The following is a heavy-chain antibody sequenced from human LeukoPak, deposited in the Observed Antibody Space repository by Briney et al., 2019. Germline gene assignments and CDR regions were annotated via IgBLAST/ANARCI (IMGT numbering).Heavy chain of an antibody. D-gene: IGHD6-6*01. J-gene: IGHJ4*02. Sequence: RSGRSLRLSCAASGFTLSSYAMHWVRQAPGKGLERVAVISYDGSNKYYADSVKGRFTISRDNSKNTLYLQMNSLRAEDTAVYYCAREDSSSFDYWGQGTLVTVSS. CDR1: GFTLSSYA. CDR2: ISYDGSNK. V-gene: IGHV3-30-3*01. CDR3: AREDSSSFDY.